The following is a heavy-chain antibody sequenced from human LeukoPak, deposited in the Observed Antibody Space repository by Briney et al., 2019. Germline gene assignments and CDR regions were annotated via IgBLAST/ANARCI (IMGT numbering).Heavy chain of an antibody. Sequence: LSQTLSLTCAISGDSVSSNSAAWNWIRQSPSRGLEWLGRTYYRSKWYNDYAESVKSRIIVNPDTSKNQFSLQLNSVTPEDTAVYYCVRQCSSGWTYYYGMDVWGQGTTVTVSS. J-gene: IGHJ6*02. CDR1: GDSVSSNSAA. CDR3: VRQCSSGWTYYYGMDV. D-gene: IGHD6-19*01. V-gene: IGHV6-1*01. CDR2: TYYRSKWYN.